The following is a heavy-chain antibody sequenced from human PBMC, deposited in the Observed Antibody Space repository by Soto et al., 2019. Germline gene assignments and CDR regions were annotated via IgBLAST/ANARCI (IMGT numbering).Heavy chain of an antibody. D-gene: IGHD6-13*01. CDR3: ACEQQLATFKH. CDR2: INAGSGNT. CDR1: GYTFTNYA. Sequence: QVQLVQSGAEVKKPGASVKVSCKASGYTFTNYAIHWVRQAPGQRLEWMGWINAGSGNTKYSQRFEGRVSITRDTSASTAYMEVSSLTSEDTAVYYCACEQQLATFKHWGQGNLITVSS. J-gene: IGHJ1*01. V-gene: IGHV1-3*01.